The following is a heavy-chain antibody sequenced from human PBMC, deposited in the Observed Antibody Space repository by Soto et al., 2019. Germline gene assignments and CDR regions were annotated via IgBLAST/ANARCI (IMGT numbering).Heavy chain of an antibody. V-gene: IGHV4-4*07. J-gene: IGHJ4*02. CDR3: ARGPYSSGWYVVDY. D-gene: IGHD6-19*01. CDR2: LYSSGNT. CDR1: GASISAYA. Sequence: QVQLQESGPGLVKPSETLSLTCTVSGASISAYAWSWIRQPAGKGLEWLARLYSSGNTNYNPSFTSRLTMSADKSQNQFSLKLSSVTAADTAVYYCARGPYSSGWYVVDYWGQGTLVTVSS.